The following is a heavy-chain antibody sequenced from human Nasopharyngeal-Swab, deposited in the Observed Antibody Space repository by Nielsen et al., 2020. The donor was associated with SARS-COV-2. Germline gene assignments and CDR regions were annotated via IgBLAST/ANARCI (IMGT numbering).Heavy chain of an antibody. J-gene: IGHJ5*02. Sequence: GGSMRLSCAASGFTFSSYGMHWVRQVPGKGLEWVAVIWYDGSNKYYADSVKGRFTISRDNSKNTLYLQMNSLRAEDTAAYYCARGTYYYDSPVLINWFDPWGQGTLVTVSS. CDR3: ARGTYYYDSPVLINWFDP. CDR2: IWYDGSNK. CDR1: GFTFSSYG. V-gene: IGHV3-33*01. D-gene: IGHD3-22*01.